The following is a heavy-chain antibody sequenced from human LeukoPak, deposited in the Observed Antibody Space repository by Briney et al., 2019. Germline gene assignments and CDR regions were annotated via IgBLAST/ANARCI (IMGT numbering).Heavy chain of an antibody. V-gene: IGHV4-59*01. CDR2: IYYSGST. CDR1: GGSISSYY. D-gene: IGHD6-19*01. CDR3: ARARIAVAGYDAFDI. J-gene: IGHJ3*02. Sequence: PSETLSLTCAVSGGSISSYYWSWIRQPPGKGLEWIGYIYYSGSTNYNPSLKSRVTISVDTSKNQFSLKLSSVTAADTAVYYCARARIAVAGYDAFDIWGQGTMVTVSS.